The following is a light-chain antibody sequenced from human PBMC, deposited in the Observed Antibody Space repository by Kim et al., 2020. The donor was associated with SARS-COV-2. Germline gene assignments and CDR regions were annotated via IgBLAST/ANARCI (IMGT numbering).Light chain of an antibody. CDR3: QKYNSALRT. CDR1: QAISNY. CDR2: AAS. V-gene: IGKV1-27*01. J-gene: IGKJ1*01. Sequence: SVGDRVTITCRASQAISNYLAWYQQKPGQVPRLLIYAASNLQSGVPSRFSGSGSGTDFTLTISSLQPEDVATYYCQKYNSALRTFGQGTKVDIK.